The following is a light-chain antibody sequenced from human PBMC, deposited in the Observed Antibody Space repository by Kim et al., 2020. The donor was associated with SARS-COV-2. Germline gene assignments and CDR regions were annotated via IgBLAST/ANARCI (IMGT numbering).Light chain of an antibody. CDR3: ASWDDTLSGWV. J-gene: IGLJ3*02. CDR2: NNN. V-gene: IGLV1-44*01. Sequence: GQRVTISCSGSRSNIGSNSVNWYQQVPGTAPKDLIYNNNQKHSGVPDRFSASKSGTSASLAISGLQSEDEADYYCASWDDTLSGWVFGGGTQLTVL. CDR1: RSNIGSNS.